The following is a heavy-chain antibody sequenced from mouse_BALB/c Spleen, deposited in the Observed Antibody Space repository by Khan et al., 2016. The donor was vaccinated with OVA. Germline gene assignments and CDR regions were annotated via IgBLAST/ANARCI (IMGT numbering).Heavy chain of an antibody. J-gene: IGHJ3*01. CDR3: ARGGTGGFSY. CDR1: GFTFSDYG. CDR2: ISSLAYNF. D-gene: IGHD3-1*01. V-gene: IGHV5-15*02. Sequence: EVELVASGGGLVQPGGSRTLSCAASGFTFSDYGMAWIRQGPGKGPEWITFISSLAYNFYYADTLTGRFTISRENAKNTLYLEKNSLRAEDTAMYYGARGGTGGFSYWGQGTLVTVSA.